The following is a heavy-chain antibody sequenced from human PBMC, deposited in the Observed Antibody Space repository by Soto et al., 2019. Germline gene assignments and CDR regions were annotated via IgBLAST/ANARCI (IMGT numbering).Heavy chain of an antibody. D-gene: IGHD6-19*01. V-gene: IGHV3-30-3*01. CDR1: GFTFSSYA. J-gene: IGHJ4*02. CDR2: ISYDGSNK. CDR3: ARGGWVLDYFDY. Sequence: QVQLVESGGGVVQPGRSLRLCCAASGFTFSSYAMHWVRQAPGKGLEWVAVISYDGSNKYYADSVKGRFTISRDNSKNTLYLQMNSLRAEDTAVYYCARGGWVLDYFDYWGQGTLVTVSS.